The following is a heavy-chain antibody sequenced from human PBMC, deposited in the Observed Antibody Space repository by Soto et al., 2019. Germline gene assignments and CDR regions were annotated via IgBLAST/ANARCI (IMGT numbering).Heavy chain of an antibody. CDR1: GGTFSSYT. CDR3: AIPSRDIPVPDY. D-gene: IGHD2-15*01. Sequence: ASVKVSCKASGGTFSSYTISWVRQAPGQGLEWMGRIIPILGIANYAQKFQGRVTITADKSTSTAYMELSSLRSEDTAVYYCAIPSRDIPVPDYWGQGTLVTVSS. V-gene: IGHV1-69*02. CDR2: IIPILGIA. J-gene: IGHJ4*02.